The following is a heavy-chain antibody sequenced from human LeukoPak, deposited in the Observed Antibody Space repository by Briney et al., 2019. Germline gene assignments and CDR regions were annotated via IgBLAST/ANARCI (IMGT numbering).Heavy chain of an antibody. D-gene: IGHD5-18*01. CDR1: GFTFSTYG. Sequence: WGSLTLSCVASGFTFSTYGMHWVGQAPGKGLEWVAVIRYDGSNKYYGDSVKGRFTISRDNSKNTLYLQMNSLRAEDTAVYYCARALSAMVPDYWGQGTLLTVSS. CDR3: ARALSAMVPDY. CDR2: IRYDGSNK. V-gene: IGHV3-33*01. J-gene: IGHJ4*02.